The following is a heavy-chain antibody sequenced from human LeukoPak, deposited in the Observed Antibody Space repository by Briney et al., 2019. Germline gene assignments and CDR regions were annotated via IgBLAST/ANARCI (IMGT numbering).Heavy chain of an antibody. CDR3: ARGGSGSYWNWFDP. J-gene: IGHJ5*02. CDR1: GYTFTGYY. Sequence: GASVKVSCKPSGYTFTGYYMHWARQAPGQGLEWMGWINPNSGGTNYAQKFQGRVTMTRDTSISTAYMELSRLRSDDTAVYYCARGGSGSYWNWFDPWGQGTLVTVSS. D-gene: IGHD1-26*01. V-gene: IGHV1-2*02. CDR2: INPNSGGT.